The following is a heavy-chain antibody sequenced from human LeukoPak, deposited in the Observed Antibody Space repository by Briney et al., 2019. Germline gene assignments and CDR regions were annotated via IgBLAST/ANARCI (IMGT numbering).Heavy chain of an antibody. CDR1: GGIFSSYA. V-gene: IGHV1-69*04. Sequence: SVKVSCKASGGIFSSYAISWVRQAPGQGLEWMGRIIPILGIANYAQKFQGRVTITADKSTSTAYMELSSLRPEDTAVYYCARADYYDSSSYLYYYGMDVWGRGTTVTVSS. CDR2: IIPILGIA. CDR3: ARADYYDSSSYLYYYGMDV. J-gene: IGHJ6*02. D-gene: IGHD3-22*01.